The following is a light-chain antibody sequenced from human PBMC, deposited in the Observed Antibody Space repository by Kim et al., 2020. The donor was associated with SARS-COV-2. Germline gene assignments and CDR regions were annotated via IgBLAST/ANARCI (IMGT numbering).Light chain of an antibody. Sequence: ASVGDRVTITCRASQSINSWLAWYQQKPGKAPKLLIYTASSLESGVPSRFSGGGSATEFTLTISSLQPDDFSTYYCQQYNTYPWTFGQGTQVDIK. CDR2: TAS. J-gene: IGKJ1*01. V-gene: IGKV1-5*03. CDR1: QSINSW. CDR3: QQYNTYPWT.